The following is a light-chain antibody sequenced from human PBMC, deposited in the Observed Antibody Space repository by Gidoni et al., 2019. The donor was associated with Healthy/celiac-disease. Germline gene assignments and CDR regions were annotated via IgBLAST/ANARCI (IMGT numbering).Light chain of an antibody. V-gene: IGKV1-39*01. CDR3: QQSYSTPQVT. Sequence: DIQMTQSPSSLSASVGDSVTITCRASQSISSYLNWYRQKPGKDPKLLIYAASSLQSGVPSRFSGSGSGTDFTLTISSLQPEDFATYDCQQSYSTPQVTFGPGTKVDIK. CDR1: QSISSY. CDR2: AAS. J-gene: IGKJ3*01.